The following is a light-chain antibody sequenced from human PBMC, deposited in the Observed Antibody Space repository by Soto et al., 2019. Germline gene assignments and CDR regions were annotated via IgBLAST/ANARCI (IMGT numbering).Light chain of an antibody. V-gene: IGLV2-14*01. Sequence: QSALTQPASVSGSPGQSITISCTGTSSDVGGYNYVSWYQQHPGKAPKLMIYDVSNRPSGVSSRFSGSKSGNTASLTISGLQAEDEADYYCRSYTSSSTLYVFGTGTKVTVL. J-gene: IGLJ1*01. CDR2: DVS. CDR3: RSYTSSSTLYV. CDR1: SSDVGGYNY.